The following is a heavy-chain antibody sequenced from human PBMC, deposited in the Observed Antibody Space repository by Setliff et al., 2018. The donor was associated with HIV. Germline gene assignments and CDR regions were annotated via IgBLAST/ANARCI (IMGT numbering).Heavy chain of an antibody. Sequence: ASVKVSCKASGYTFTTYGISWVRQAPGHGLEWMGWISAYTGHTDYAPRLMGRVTMTTDTSTSTAYMELRSLTSDDTAVYYCARARLQGIVTAVGPRDNCLDPWGQGTRVTVSS. D-gene: IGHD1-26*01. CDR2: ISAYTGHT. V-gene: IGHV1-18*01. CDR3: ARARLQGIVTAVGPRDNCLDP. J-gene: IGHJ5*02. CDR1: GYTFTTYG.